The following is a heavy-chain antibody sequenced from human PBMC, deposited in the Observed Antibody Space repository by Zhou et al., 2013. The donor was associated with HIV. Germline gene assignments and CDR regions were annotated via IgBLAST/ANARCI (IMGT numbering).Heavy chain of an antibody. D-gene: IGHD3-10*01. J-gene: IGHJ4*02. CDR2: IYYSGKT. CDR1: GYSISSGYY. Sequence: QVQLQESGPGLVKPSETLSLTCAVSGYSISSGYYWGWIRQPPGKGLEWIGSIYYSGKTYYNLSLKSRVTISVDTSKNQFSLKLSSVTAADTAVYFCARHPRPLLWVGELLSGGTEYWAQGTLVTVSS. V-gene: IGHV4-38-2*01. CDR3: ARHPRPLLWVGELLSGGTEY.